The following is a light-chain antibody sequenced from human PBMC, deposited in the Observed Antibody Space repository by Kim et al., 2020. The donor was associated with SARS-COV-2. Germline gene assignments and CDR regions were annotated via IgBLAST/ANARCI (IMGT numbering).Light chain of an antibody. CDR3: NSRDSSGNRV. V-gene: IGLV3-19*01. J-gene: IGLJ2*01. CDR2: GKN. CDR1: SLRSYY. Sequence: SSELTQDPAVSVALGQTVRITCQGDSLRSYYASWYQQKPGQAPVLVIYGKNNRPSGIPERFSGSSSGNTASLTITGAQAEDEADYYCNSRDSSGNRVFGGGTQLTVL.